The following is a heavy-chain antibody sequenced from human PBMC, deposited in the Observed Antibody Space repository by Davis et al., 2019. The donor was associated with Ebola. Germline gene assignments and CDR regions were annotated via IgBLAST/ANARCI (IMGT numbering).Heavy chain of an antibody. V-gene: IGHV3-21*01. CDR1: GFTFSSYS. CDR3: ARGGYVVVVAAPPDY. CDR2: ISSSSSYI. D-gene: IGHD2-15*01. J-gene: IGHJ4*02. Sequence: GESLKISCAASGFTFSSYSMNWVRQAPGKGLEWVSSISSSSSYIYYADSVKGRFTISRDNSKNTLYLQMNSLRAEDTAVYYCARGGYVVVVAAPPDYWGQGTLVTVSS.